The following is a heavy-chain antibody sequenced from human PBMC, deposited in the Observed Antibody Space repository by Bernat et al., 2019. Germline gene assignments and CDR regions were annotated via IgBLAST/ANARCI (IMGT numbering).Heavy chain of an antibody. CDR1: GFTFSTYW. D-gene: IGHD3-22*01. CDR2: INSDGSST. CDR3: ARSGYYDSSGSATSYVFDI. J-gene: IGHJ3*02. V-gene: IGHV3-74*01. Sequence: EVQLVESGGGLVQPGGSLRLSCAASGFTFSTYWMHWVRQAPGKGLVWVSRINSDGSSTTYADSVKDRFTISRDNAKNTLYLQMNSLRAEDTAVYSCARSGYYDSSGSATSYVFDIWGQGTMVTVSS.